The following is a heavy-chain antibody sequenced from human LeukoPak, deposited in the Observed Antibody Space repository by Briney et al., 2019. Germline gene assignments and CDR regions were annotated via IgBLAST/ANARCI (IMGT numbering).Heavy chain of an antibody. CDR1: GFTFNDYW. D-gene: IGHD3-22*01. CDR2: IKQDGSEK. J-gene: IGHJ4*02. V-gene: IGHV3-7*01. Sequence: GGSLRLSCAASGFTFNDYWMSWVRQAPGKGLEWVANIKQDGSEKYYVDSVKGRFTISRDNAKNSLYLQVNRLRAENTAVYYCATQNKRRYFYDSSGYFDYWGQGTLVTVSS. CDR3: ATQNKRRYFYDSSGYFDY.